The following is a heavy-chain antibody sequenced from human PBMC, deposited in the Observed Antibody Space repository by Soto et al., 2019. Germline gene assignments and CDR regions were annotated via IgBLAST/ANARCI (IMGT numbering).Heavy chain of an antibody. J-gene: IGHJ6*02. Sequence: GGSLRLSCAASGFTFSSYVMHWVRQSPGKGLEWVAVIWYDGSNKYYADSVKGRFTISRDNSKNTLYLQMNSLRAEDTAVYYCARDSAAGTPGYGMDVWGQGTTVTVSS. D-gene: IGHD6-13*01. CDR1: GFTFSSYV. V-gene: IGHV3-33*01. CDR2: IWYDGSNK. CDR3: ARDSAAGTPGYGMDV.